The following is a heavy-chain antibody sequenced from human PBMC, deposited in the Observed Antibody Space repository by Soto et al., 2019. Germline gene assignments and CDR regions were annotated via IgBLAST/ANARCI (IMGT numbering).Heavy chain of an antibody. CDR3: ASTRRWVQTQTGMDV. V-gene: IGHV4-34*01. D-gene: IGHD1-1*01. J-gene: IGHJ6*02. Sequence: SETLSLTCAVYGGSFSGYYWSWIRQPPGKGLEWIGEINHSGSTNYNPSLKSRVTISVDTSKNQFSLKLSSVTAADTAVYYCASTRRWVQTQTGMDVWGQGTTVTVSS. CDR2: INHSGST. CDR1: GGSFSGYY.